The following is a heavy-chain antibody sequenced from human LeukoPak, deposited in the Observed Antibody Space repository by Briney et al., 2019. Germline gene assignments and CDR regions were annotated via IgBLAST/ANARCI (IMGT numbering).Heavy chain of an antibody. J-gene: IGHJ4*02. CDR3: ARDKTFQYYFDY. CDR1: GFTFSSYA. CDR2: ISSNGGST. V-gene: IGHV3-64*01. Sequence: GRSLRLSCAASGFTFSSYAMHWVRQAPGKGLEYVSAISSNGGSTYYANSVKGRFTISRDNSKNTLYLQMNSLRAEDTAVYYCARDKTFQYYFDYWGQGTLVTVSS.